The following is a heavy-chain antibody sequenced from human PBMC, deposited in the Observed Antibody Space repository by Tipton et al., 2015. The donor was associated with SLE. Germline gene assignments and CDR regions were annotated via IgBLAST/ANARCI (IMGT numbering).Heavy chain of an antibody. CDR1: GGSISSDDYY. V-gene: IGHV4-31*03. Sequence: TLSLTCTVSGGSISSDDYYWTWIRQHPGKGLEWIGHMSYSGSTYYNPSLKSRVTISVDTSKNQFSLKLSSVTAADTAVYYCARGQCTSCYYYYMDVWGKGTTVTVSS. CDR2: MSYSGST. CDR3: ARGQCTSCYYYYMDV. J-gene: IGHJ6*03. D-gene: IGHD2-2*01.